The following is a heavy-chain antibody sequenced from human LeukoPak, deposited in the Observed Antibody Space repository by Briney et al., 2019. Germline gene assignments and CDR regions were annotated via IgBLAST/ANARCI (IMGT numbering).Heavy chain of an antibody. CDR3: AKSNGYGLIDY. Sequence: SETLSLTCTVSGGSISSSSYYWGWIRQPPGKGLEWIGTIYYSGRTSYNPSLKSRVTISVDTSKNQFSLKLSSVTAADTAMYYCAKSNGYGLIDYWGQGTLVTVSS. D-gene: IGHD5-12*01. V-gene: IGHV4-39*01. CDR1: GGSISSSSYY. CDR2: IYYSGRT. J-gene: IGHJ4*02.